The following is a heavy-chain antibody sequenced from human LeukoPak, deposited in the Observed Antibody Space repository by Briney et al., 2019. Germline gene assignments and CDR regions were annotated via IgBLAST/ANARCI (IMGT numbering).Heavy chain of an antibody. Sequence: GGSLRLSCAASGFNFSSHGMHWVRQAPGKGLEWVAVIWYDGSNKYYADSVKGRFTISRDNSKDTLYLQMNSLRAEDTAVYYCASTSDWWFDPWGQGTLVTVSS. CDR1: GFNFSSHG. J-gene: IGHJ5*02. D-gene: IGHD2-21*02. CDR2: IWYDGSNK. CDR3: ASTSDWWFDP. V-gene: IGHV3-33*01.